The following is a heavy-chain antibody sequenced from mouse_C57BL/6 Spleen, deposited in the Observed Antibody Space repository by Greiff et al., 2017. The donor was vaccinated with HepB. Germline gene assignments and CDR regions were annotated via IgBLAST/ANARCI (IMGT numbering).Heavy chain of an antibody. CDR2: ISRGSSTI. CDR1: GFTFSDYG. D-gene: IGHD1-1*01. CDR3: ARSPRSDWYFDV. J-gene: IGHJ1*03. V-gene: IGHV5-17*01. Sequence: EVMLVESGGGLVKPGGSLKLSCAASGFTFSDYGMHWVRQAPEKGLEWVAYISRGSSTIYYADTVKGRFTISRYNAKNTLFLQMTSLRSEDTAMYYCARSPRSDWYFDVWGTGTTVTVSS.